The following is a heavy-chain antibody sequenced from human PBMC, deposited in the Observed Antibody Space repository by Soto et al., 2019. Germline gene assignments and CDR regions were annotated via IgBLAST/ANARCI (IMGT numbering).Heavy chain of an antibody. CDR1: GFTFSDYY. CDR3: ARVPHYGVQFYFDY. CDR2: ISSSSTYT. J-gene: IGHJ4*02. D-gene: IGHD4-17*01. V-gene: IGHV3-11*05. Sequence: GGSLRLSCAASGFTFSDYYMSWIRQAPGKGLEWISYISSSSTYTNYADSVKGRFTISRDDAKNSLYLQMNSLRAEDTAVYYCARVPHYGVQFYFDYWGQGTLVTVSS.